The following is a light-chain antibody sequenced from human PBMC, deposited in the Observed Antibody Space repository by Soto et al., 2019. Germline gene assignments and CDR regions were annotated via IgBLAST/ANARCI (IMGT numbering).Light chain of an antibody. V-gene: IGKV1-39*01. Sequence: DIQMTKSPSSLCASVGDRVPVTCRAGQSISRYLNWYQQRPGKAPKLLIYSASTLQTGVPSRFSGSGSGTDFTLAISSLQPEDFATYYCQQSYNGPFTFGPGTKVDI. CDR2: SAS. J-gene: IGKJ3*01. CDR3: QQSYNGPFT. CDR1: QSISRY.